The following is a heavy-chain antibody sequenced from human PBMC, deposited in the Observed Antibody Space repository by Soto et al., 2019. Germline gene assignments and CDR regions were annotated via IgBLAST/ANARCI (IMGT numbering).Heavy chain of an antibody. V-gene: IGHV4-34*01. D-gene: IGHD2-8*02. J-gene: IGHJ4*02. CDR2: INHSGST. CDR3: ARDKITGLFDY. Sequence: QVQLQQWGAGLLKPSETLSLTCAVYGGSFSGYYWTWIRQPPGTGLEWIGEINHSGSTNYNPSLKSLVTISADTSKNQFSLKLTSVTAADTAVYYCARDKITGLFDYWGQGTLVTVSS. CDR1: GGSFSGYY.